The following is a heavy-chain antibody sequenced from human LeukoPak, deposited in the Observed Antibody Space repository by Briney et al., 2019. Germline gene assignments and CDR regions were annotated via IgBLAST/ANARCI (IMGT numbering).Heavy chain of an antibody. CDR2: IYYSGST. CDR3: ASTGGSSWYMSTYYYYMDV. D-gene: IGHD6-13*01. V-gene: IGHV4-39*01. J-gene: IGHJ6*03. CDR1: GGSISSSSYY. Sequence: SETLSLTCTVSGGSISSSSYYWGWIRQPPGKGLEWIGSIYYSGSTYYNPSLKSRVTISVDTSKNQFSLKLSSVTAADTAVYYCASTGGSSWYMSTYYYYMDVWGKGTTVTISS.